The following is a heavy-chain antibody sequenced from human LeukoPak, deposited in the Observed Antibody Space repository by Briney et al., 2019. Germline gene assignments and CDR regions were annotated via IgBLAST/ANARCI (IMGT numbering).Heavy chain of an antibody. D-gene: IGHD2-2*02. CDR2: VYHTGTT. CDR1: GDSITNDIW. Sequence: SETLSLTCAVSGDSITNDIWWSWIRQSPGKGLEWIGEVYHTGTTNYNPSLKSRVNMSVDKSKNQFSLRLTSVTAADTAVYFCASQSTLAIPFDFWGQGTLVTVSS. J-gene: IGHJ4*02. V-gene: IGHV4-4*02. CDR3: ASQSTLAIPFDF.